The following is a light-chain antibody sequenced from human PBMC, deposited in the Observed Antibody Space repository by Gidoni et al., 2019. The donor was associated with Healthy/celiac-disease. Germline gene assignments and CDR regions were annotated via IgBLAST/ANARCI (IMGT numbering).Light chain of an antibody. V-gene: IGLV8-61*01. CDR3: VLYMGSGTVV. CDR2: STN. CDR1: SGSVSTSYY. J-gene: IGLJ2*01. Sequence: QPVVTQEPSFSVSPGGTVTLTCGLSSGSVSTSYYPSWYQQTPGQAPRTLIYSTNTRFSGVPDRFSGSILGNKAALTITGAQADDESDYYCVLYMGSGTVVFGGGTKLTVL.